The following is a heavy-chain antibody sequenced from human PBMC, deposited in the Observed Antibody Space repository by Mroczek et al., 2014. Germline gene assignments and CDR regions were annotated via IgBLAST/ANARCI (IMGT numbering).Heavy chain of an antibody. Sequence: QVQLQESGSGLVKPSQTVSLTCAVSGGSVSSGGYSWSWIRQPPAKGLEWIGYIYHSGTSYNPSLRSRVTMSVDRSKNQFSLTLSSVTAADTAVYYCARVSHSAYDFDDRGLGPYFDYWGQGTLVTVSS. J-gene: IGHJ4*02. D-gene: IGHD5-12*01. CDR2: IYHSGT. CDR1: GGSVSSGGYS. CDR3: ARVSHSAYDFDDRGLGPYFDY. V-gene: IGHV4-30-2*01.